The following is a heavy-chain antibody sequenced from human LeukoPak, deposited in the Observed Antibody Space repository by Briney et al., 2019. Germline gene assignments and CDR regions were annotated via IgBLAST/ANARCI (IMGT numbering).Heavy chain of an antibody. CDR1: GFTVSSNY. V-gene: IGHV3-53*01. J-gene: IGHJ4*02. D-gene: IGHD3-22*01. Sequence: GGSLRLSCAASGFTVSSNYMSWVRQAPGKGLEWVSVIYSGGSTYYADSVKGRFTISRDSSKNTLYLQMNSLRAEDTAVYYCARVLRYYDSSGYGYYFDYWGQGTLVTVSS. CDR3: ARVLRYYDSSGYGYYFDY. CDR2: IYSGGST.